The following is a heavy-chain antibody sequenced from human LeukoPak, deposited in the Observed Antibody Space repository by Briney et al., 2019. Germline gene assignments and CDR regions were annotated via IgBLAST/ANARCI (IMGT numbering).Heavy chain of an antibody. Sequence: SETLSLTCTVSGGSISSYYWSWIRQPPGKGLEWIAYIYYSGSTNYNPSLKSRVTISVDTSKNQFSLKLSSVTAADTAVYYCAGIRLNYDFWSGPNWFNPWGQGILVTVSS. CDR2: IYYSGST. CDR1: GGSISSYY. D-gene: IGHD3-3*01. J-gene: IGHJ5*02. CDR3: AGIRLNYDFWSGPNWFNP. V-gene: IGHV4-59*01.